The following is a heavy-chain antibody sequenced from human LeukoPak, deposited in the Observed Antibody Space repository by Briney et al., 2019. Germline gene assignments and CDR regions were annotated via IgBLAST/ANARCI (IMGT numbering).Heavy chain of an antibody. Sequence: PGGSLRLSCAASGFTFTTYTMRWVRQAPGKGLEWVSAISGSGGSTYYADSVKGRFTISRDNSKNTLYLQMNSLRAEDTAVYYCAKDRRDDIFDYWGQGTLVTVSS. D-gene: IGHD3-9*01. CDR3: AKDRRDDIFDY. CDR2: ISGSGGST. V-gene: IGHV3-23*01. J-gene: IGHJ4*02. CDR1: GFTFTTYT.